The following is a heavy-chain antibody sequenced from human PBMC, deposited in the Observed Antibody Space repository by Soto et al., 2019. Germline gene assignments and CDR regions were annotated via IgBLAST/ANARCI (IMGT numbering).Heavy chain of an antibody. CDR3: ARVGSSSSDYYYYYGMDV. D-gene: IGHD6-6*01. Sequence: SETLSLTCAVYGGSFSGYYWSWIRQPPGKGLEWIGEINHSGSTNYNPSLKSRVTISVDTSKNQFSLKLSSVTAADTAVYYCARVGSSSSDYYYYYGMDVWGQGTTVTVSS. CDR2: INHSGST. CDR1: GGSFSGYY. V-gene: IGHV4-34*01. J-gene: IGHJ6*02.